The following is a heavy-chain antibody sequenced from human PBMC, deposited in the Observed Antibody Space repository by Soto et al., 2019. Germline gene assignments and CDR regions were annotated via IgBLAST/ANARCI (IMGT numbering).Heavy chain of an antibody. D-gene: IGHD2-15*01. V-gene: IGHV3-64*04. J-gene: IGHJ4*02. CDR2: ISSNGGST. CDR3: ARDKGYCSDTSCPDFDY. CDR1: GFTFSSYA. Sequence: PGGSLRLSCSASGFTFSSYAMHWVRQAPGKGLEYVSAISSNGGSTYYADSVKGRFTIVVDTSTSTAYMELNSLRYEDTAVYYCARDKGYCSDTSCPDFDYWGQGTLVTVSS.